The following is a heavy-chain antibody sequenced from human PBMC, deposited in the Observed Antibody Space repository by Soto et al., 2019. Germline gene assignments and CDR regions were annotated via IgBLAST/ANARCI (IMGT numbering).Heavy chain of an antibody. V-gene: IGHV5-51*01. CDR3: ARTSAAGKYYYGMDV. D-gene: IGHD6-13*01. J-gene: IGHJ6*02. Sequence: EVQLVQSGAEVKKPGESLKISCKGSGYSFTSYWIGWVLQMPGKGLEWMGIIYPGDSDTRYSPSFQGQVTISADKSISTAYLPWSSLKASDTAMYYCARTSAAGKYYYGMDVWGQGTTVTVSS. CDR2: IYPGDSDT. CDR1: GYSFTSYW.